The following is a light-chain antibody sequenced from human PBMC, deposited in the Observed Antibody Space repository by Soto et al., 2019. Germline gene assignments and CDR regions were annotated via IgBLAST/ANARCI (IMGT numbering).Light chain of an antibody. CDR3: QSYDSSLSGYV. CDR2: ANT. J-gene: IGLJ1*01. V-gene: IGLV1-40*01. CDR1: SSNIGPTYD. Sequence: QSVLTQPPSVSGAPGQRVTISCTGSSSNIGPTYDVHWYQQPPGTAPKLLIYANTNRPSGVPDRFSGSKSGTSASLAITGLQAEDEADYYCQSYDSSLSGYVFGTGTQLTVL.